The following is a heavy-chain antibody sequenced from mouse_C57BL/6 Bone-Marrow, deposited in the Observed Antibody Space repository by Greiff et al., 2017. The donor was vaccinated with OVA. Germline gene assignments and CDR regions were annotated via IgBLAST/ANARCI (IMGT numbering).Heavy chain of an antibody. CDR3: VRYYYGSSSRAMDY. J-gene: IGHJ4*01. CDR1: GFSFNTYA. Sequence: EVQLQESGGGLVQPKGSLKLSCAASGFSFNTYAMNWVRQAPGKGLEWVARIRSKSNNYATYYADSVKDRFTISRDDSESMLYLQMNNLKTEDTAMYYCVRYYYGSSSRAMDYWGQGTSVTVSS. D-gene: IGHD1-1*01. V-gene: IGHV10-1*01. CDR2: IRSKSNNYAT.